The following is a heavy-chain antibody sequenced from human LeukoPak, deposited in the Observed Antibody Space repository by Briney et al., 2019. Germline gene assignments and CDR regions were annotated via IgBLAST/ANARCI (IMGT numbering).Heavy chain of an antibody. V-gene: IGHV3-23*01. Sequence: PGGSLRLSCAASGFTFSTYAMSWVRQAPGKGLEWVSVISSSGHSTHYADSVKGRFTISRDNSNNTAYLQMNSLRADDTAVYYCAKPSHIYIDYWGQGTLVTVSS. J-gene: IGHJ4*02. CDR2: ISSSGHST. CDR1: GFTFSTYA. CDR3: AKPSHIYIDY.